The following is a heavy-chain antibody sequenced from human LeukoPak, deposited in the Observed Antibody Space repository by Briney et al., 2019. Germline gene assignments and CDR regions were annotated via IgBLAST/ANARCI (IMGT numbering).Heavy chain of an antibody. CDR2: ISAYNGNT. V-gene: IGHV1-18*01. D-gene: IGHD2-15*01. Sequence: ASVTVSCKASGYTFTSYGISWVRQAPGQGLEWMGWISAYNGNTNYAQKLQGRVTMTTDTSTSIAYMELRSLRSDDTAVYYCARESGSYMWGYYYGMDVWGQGTTVTVSS. CDR3: ARESGSYMWGYYYGMDV. CDR1: GYTFTSYG. J-gene: IGHJ6*02.